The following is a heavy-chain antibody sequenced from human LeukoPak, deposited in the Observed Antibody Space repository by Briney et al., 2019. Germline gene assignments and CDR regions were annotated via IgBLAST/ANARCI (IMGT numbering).Heavy chain of an antibody. V-gene: IGHV3-23*01. D-gene: IGHD1-26*01. CDR3: AKDLVGATNY. J-gene: IGHJ4*02. Sequence: GGSLRLSCAASGFTFSNYAMSWVRQAPGKGLEWVSAISGSGSTTHYADPVKGRFTISRDNSKNTLYLQMNSLRAEDTAIFYCAKDLVGATNYWGQGTLVAVSS. CDR2: ISGSGSTT. CDR1: GFTFSNYA.